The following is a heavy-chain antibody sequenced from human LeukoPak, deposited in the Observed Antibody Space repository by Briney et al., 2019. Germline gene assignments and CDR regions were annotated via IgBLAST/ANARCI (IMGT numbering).Heavy chain of an antibody. Sequence: SETLSLTCAVYGGSFRGYYWSWIRQPPGKGLEWIGEINHSGSTNYNPSLKSRVTISVDTSKNQFSLKLSSVTAADTAVYYCARAASYDFWSGYRSPGPIDYWGQGTLVTVSS. CDR3: ARAASYDFWSGYRSPGPIDY. D-gene: IGHD3-3*01. J-gene: IGHJ4*02. CDR2: INHSGST. V-gene: IGHV4-34*01. CDR1: GGSFRGYY.